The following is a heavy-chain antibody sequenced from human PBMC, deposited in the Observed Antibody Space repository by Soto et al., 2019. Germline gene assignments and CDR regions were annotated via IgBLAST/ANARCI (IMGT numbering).Heavy chain of an antibody. CDR1: GFTFSSYS. CDR3: ARGRGSGSYYNGPLDY. CDR2: ISSSSSYI. J-gene: IGHJ4*02. D-gene: IGHD3-10*01. Sequence: GGSLRLSCAASGFTFSSYSMNWFRQAPGKGLEWVSSISSSSSYIYYADSVKGRFTISRDNAKNSLYLQMNSLRAEDTAVYYCARGRGSGSYYNGPLDYWGQGTLVTVSS. V-gene: IGHV3-21*01.